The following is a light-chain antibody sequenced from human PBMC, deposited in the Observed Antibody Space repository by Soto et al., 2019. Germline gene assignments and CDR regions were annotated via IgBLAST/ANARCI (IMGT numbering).Light chain of an antibody. CDR1: NIGRKS. CDR2: EDT. Sequence: SYELTQPPSVSVAPGQTARVTCEGDNIGRKSVHWYQQKPGQAPVLVVYEDTDRASGIPERFSGANSGNTATLTISRVEDGDEADYHCHVWSRSDLVPFGGGTNLAVL. J-gene: IGLJ2*01. CDR3: HVWSRSDLVP. V-gene: IGLV3-21*02.